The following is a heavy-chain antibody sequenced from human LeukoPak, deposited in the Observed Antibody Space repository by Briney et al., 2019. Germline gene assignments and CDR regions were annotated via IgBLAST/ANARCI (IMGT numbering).Heavy chain of an antibody. CDR3: ARRVYYGDYGENFDY. V-gene: IGHV1-18*01. Sequence: GASVKVSCKASGYTFTSYGISWVRQAPGRGLEWMGWISAYNGNTNYAQKLQGTVTMTTDTSTSTAYMELRSLRSADTAVYYCARRVYYGDYGENFDYWGQGTLVTVSS. D-gene: IGHD4-17*01. CDR1: GYTFTSYG. J-gene: IGHJ4*02. CDR2: ISAYNGNT.